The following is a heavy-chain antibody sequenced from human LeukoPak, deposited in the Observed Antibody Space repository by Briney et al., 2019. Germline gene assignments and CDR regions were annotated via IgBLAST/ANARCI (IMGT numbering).Heavy chain of an antibody. Sequence: GGSLRLSCAASGFTVSSNYMNWVRQAPGKGLEWVSIIYSGGSTYYADSVKGRFTISRDNSKNTLYLQMNSLRAEDTAVYYCARGGCSGYDISFDYWGQGTLVTVSS. CDR3: ARGGCSGYDISFDY. J-gene: IGHJ4*02. CDR2: IYSGGST. V-gene: IGHV3-53*01. D-gene: IGHD5-12*01. CDR1: GFTVSSNY.